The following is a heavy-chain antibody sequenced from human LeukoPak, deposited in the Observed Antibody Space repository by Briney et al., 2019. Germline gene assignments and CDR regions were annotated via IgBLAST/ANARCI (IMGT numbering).Heavy chain of an antibody. D-gene: IGHD3-10*01. Sequence: PSETLSLTCGVYGGSFSANYWSWIRQPPGEGLEWIGEINHRGSTNYNPSLKSRVTISVDTSKNQFSLNLSSVTAADTAFYYCARAGEYYEPGSYYNHPDYWGQGTLVTVSS. J-gene: IGHJ4*02. CDR2: INHRGST. CDR3: ARAGEYYEPGSYYNHPDY. CDR1: GGSFSANY. V-gene: IGHV4-34*01.